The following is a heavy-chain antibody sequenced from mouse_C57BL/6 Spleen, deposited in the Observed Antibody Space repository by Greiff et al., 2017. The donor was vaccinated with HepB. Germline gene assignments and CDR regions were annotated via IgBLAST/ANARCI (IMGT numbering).Heavy chain of an antibody. D-gene: IGHD2-5*01. CDR3: TRDSNYGGYYFDY. J-gene: IGHJ2*01. Sequence: EVQRVESGGGLVQPGGSMKLSCVASGFTFSNYWMNWVRQSPEKGLEWVAQIRLKSDNYATHYAESVKGRFTISRDDSKSSVYLQMNNLRAEDTGIYYCTRDSNYGGYYFDYWGQGTTLTVSS. V-gene: IGHV6-3*01. CDR1: GFTFSNYW. CDR2: IRLKSDNYAT.